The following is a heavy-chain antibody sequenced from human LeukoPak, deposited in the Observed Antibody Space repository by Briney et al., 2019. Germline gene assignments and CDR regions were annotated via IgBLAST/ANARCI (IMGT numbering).Heavy chain of an antibody. D-gene: IGHD1-26*01. J-gene: IGHJ4*02. CDR1: GFTFSSYA. CDR3: ARLGGELLYFDY. V-gene: IGHV3-23*01. CDR2: ISGSGGST. Sequence: PGGSLRLSCAASGFTFSSYAMSWVRQAPGKGLEWVSAISGSGGSTYYADSVKGRFTISRDNSKNTLYLQMNSLRAEDTAVYYCARLGGELLYFDYWGQGTLVTVSS.